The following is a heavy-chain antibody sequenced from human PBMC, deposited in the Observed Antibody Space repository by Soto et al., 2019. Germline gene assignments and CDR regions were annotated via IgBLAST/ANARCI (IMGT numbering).Heavy chain of an antibody. CDR3: ASAVSVDYYYYGMDV. Sequence: SETLSLTCTVSGGSVSSGRYYWSWIRQPPGKGLEWIGYIYYSGSTNYNPSLKSRVTISVDTSKNQFSLKLSSVTAADTAVYYCASAVSVDYYYYGMDVWGQGTTVT. V-gene: IGHV4-61*01. CDR2: IYYSGST. D-gene: IGHD1-20*01. J-gene: IGHJ6*02. CDR1: GGSVSSGRYY.